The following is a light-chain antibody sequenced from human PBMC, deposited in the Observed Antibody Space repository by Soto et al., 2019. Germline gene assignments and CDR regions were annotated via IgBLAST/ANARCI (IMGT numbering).Light chain of an antibody. J-gene: IGKJ2*02. V-gene: IGKV3-20*01. Sequence: EIVLTQSPGTLSLSPGERATLSCRASQSLSNNYLAWYQQRPGQAPRLLIYGASSRATDIPDRFSGSGSGTDFTLTISSLEPDDLAVFYCQQYDTSPSTFGQGTKLEIK. CDR2: GAS. CDR1: QSLSNNY. CDR3: QQYDTSPST.